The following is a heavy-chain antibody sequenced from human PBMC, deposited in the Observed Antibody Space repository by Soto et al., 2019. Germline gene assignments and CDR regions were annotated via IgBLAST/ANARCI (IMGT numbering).Heavy chain of an antibody. CDR3: ARVSYDFWSSFYSRGGNYFDY. CDR1: GFSLSDTKMG. J-gene: IGHJ4*02. D-gene: IGHD3-3*01. Sequence: QVTLKESGPVLVKPTETLTLTCTVSGFSLSDTKMGVSWIRQPPGKALEWLVHIFSNDEKYYSTSLKSRLTVSKDTSTGQLLLTMTNMDPVDTATYYCARVSYDFWSSFYSRGGNYFDYWGQGALVTVSS. CDR2: IFSNDEK. V-gene: IGHV2-26*01.